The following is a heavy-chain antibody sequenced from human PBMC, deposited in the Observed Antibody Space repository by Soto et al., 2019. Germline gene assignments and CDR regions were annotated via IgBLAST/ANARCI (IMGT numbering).Heavy chain of an antibody. CDR2: IKQDGSEK. V-gene: IGHV3-7*01. D-gene: IGHD2-2*01. Sequence: GGSLRLSCAASGITFSSYWMSWVRQAPGKGLEWVANIKQDGSEKYYVDSVKGRFTISRDNAKNSLYLQMNSLRAEDTAVYYCAREGCSSTSCLGDFDYWGQGTLVTVSS. CDR3: AREGCSSTSCLGDFDY. J-gene: IGHJ4*02. CDR1: GITFSSYW.